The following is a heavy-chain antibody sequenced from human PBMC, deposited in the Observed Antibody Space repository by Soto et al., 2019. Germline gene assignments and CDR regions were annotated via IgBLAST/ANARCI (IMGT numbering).Heavy chain of an antibody. V-gene: IGHV5-10-1*01. D-gene: IGHD3-22*01. J-gene: IGHJ4*02. CDR2: IDPSDSQT. CDR3: ARQIYDSDTGPNFQYYFDS. CDR1: GYSFAGYW. Sequence: GESLKISCKGSGYSFAGYWITWVRQKPGKGVEWMGRIDPSDSQTYYSPSFRGHVTISVTKSITTVFLQWSSLRASDTAMYYCARQIYDSDTGPNFQYYFDSWGQGTPVTVSS.